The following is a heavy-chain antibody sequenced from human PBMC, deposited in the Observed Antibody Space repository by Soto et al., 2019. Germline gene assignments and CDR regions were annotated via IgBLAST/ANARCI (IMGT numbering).Heavy chain of an antibody. CDR1: GFRFNSYA. Sequence: EVQLLESGGALVQPGGSLRLSCAASGFRFNSYAMSWVRQNQEKGLQWVSAITRSGDRTHYADSVKVRFTISRDNSKNTLYLQMNNLRAEDTAIYYCAIVEMATTNWGQGTLVTVSS. CDR3: AIVEMATTN. J-gene: IGHJ4*02. V-gene: IGHV3-23*01. CDR2: ITRSGDRT. D-gene: IGHD5-12*01.